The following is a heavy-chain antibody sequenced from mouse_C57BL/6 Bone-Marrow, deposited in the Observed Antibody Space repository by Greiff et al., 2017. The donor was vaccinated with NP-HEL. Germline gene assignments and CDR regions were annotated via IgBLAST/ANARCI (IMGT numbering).Heavy chain of an antibody. CDR2: IDPEDGGT. CDR1: GFNITDYY. Sequence: VQLQQPGAELVKPGASVKLSCTASGFNITDYYMHWVKQRTGQGLEWIGRIDPEDGGTKYDAKFQGKATITADTSSNTAYLQLSSLTSEGTAVYDCASAFYYGSSLYYFDYWGQGTTLTVSS. V-gene: IGHV14-2*01. D-gene: IGHD1-1*01. CDR3: ASAFYYGSSLYYFDY. J-gene: IGHJ2*01.